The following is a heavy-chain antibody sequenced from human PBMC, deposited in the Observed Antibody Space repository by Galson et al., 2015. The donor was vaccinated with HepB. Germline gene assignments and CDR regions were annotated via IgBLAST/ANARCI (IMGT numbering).Heavy chain of an antibody. CDR1: GYTFTDYY. Sequence: VKVSCKVSGYTFTDYYMHWVQQAPGKGLEWMGLVDPEDGETIYAEKFQGRVTITADTSTDTAYMELSSLRSEDTAVYYCATVRVAAVGTPFDYWGQGTLVTVSS. CDR2: VDPEDGET. D-gene: IGHD3-10*01. CDR3: ATVRVAAVGTPFDY. V-gene: IGHV1-69-2*01. J-gene: IGHJ4*02.